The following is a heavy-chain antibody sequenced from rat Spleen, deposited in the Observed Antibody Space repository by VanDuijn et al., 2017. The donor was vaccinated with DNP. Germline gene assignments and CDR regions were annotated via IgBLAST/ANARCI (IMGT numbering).Heavy chain of an antibody. CDR1: GFSLTSYN. Sequence: QVQLKESGPGLVQPSQTLSLTCTVSGFSLTSYNVHWVRQPTGKGLEWMGVIWSNGGTDYNSAIKSRLSISRDTSKSQVFLKMNSLQTEDTAMYFCARIYYDGTYLYVMDAWGQGASVTVSS. D-gene: IGHD1-12*02. CDR2: IWSNGGT. CDR3: ARIYYDGTYLYVMDA. V-gene: IGHV2-30*01. J-gene: IGHJ4*01.